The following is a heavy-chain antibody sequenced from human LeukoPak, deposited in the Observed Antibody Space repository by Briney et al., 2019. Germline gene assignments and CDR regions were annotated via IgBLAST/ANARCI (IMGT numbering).Heavy chain of an antibody. CDR3: ARDPSIAAAGTNYFDY. CDR1: GFTFSSYG. CDR2: IWYDGSNK. V-gene: IGHV3-33*01. D-gene: IGHD6-13*01. J-gene: IGHJ4*02. Sequence: GGSLRLSCAASGFTFSSYGMHWVRQAPGKGLEWVAVIWYDGSNKYYADSVKGRFTISRDNSKNTLYLQMNSLRAEDTAVYYCARDPSIAAAGTNYFDYWGQGTLVTVSS.